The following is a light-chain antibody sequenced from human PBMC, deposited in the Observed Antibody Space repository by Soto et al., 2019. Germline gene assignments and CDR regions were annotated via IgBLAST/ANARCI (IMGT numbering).Light chain of an antibody. Sequence: QCALSQPPSAAGSPGHSVTISCTGTSSDVGGYKYVSWYQQHPGKAPKIIIYEINIRSSGVPDRFWGSKSGNTASLTISGLQAEDEAEYYCCSYAGTYYVFGTGTKVTLL. J-gene: IGLJ1*01. CDR1: SSDVGGYKY. CDR3: CSYAGTYYV. V-gene: IGLV2-8*01. CDR2: EIN.